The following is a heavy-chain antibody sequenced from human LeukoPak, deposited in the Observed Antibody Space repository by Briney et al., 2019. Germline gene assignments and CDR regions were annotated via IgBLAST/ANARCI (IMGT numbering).Heavy chain of an antibody. CDR1: GFTSSNYA. D-gene: IGHD3-10*01. CDR2: ISDDGSRQ. V-gene: IGHV3-30-3*01. Sequence: GGSLRLSCAATGFTSSNYAIHWGRQAPGKGLEWVAFISDDGSRQHYADSVKGRFTISRDNSKNTLNLQMNSLRAEDTAVYYCVKDRTGTYTLDYWGQGTLVTVSS. J-gene: IGHJ4*02. CDR3: VKDRTGTYTLDY.